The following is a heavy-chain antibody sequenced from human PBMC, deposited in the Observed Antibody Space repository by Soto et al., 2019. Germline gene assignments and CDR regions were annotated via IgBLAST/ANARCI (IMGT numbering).Heavy chain of an antibody. CDR3: ARERGGVVVTAKGAFDI. J-gene: IGHJ3*02. V-gene: IGHV1-18*01. D-gene: IGHD2-21*02. CDR1: GYTFTSYG. Sequence: ASVKVSCKASGYTFTSYGISWVRQAPGQGLEWMGWINPYNGNTKYAQRLQGRVTMTTDTSTSTAYMELSSLRSEDTAVYYCARERGGVVVTAKGAFDIWGQGTMVTVSS. CDR2: INPYNGNT.